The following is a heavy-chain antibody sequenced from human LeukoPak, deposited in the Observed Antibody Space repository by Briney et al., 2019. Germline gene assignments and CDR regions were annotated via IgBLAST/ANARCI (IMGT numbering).Heavy chain of an antibody. Sequence: WASVKVSCKASGYTFTGYYMHWVRQAPGQGLEWMGRINPNSGGTNYAQKFQGRVTMTRDTSISTAYMELSRLRSDDTAVYYCARGYGGSYYDPFDYWGQGTLVTVSS. CDR3: ARGYGGSYYDPFDY. CDR1: GYTFTGYY. CDR2: INPNSGGT. V-gene: IGHV1-2*06. J-gene: IGHJ4*02. D-gene: IGHD1-26*01.